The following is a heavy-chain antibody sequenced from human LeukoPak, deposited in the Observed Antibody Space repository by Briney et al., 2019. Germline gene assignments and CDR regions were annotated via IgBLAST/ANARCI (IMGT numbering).Heavy chain of an antibody. CDR1: GFTFSTYT. D-gene: IGHD3-3*01. CDR2: VSGGGGST. Sequence: GGSLRLSCAASGFTFSTYTMYWVRQAPGKGLEWVSAVSGGGGSTYYADSVKGRFTISRDNAKNSLYLQMNSLRAEDTAVYYCATYFGRGYHPAVSHYFDYWGQGTLVTVSS. CDR3: ATYFGRGYHPAVSHYFDY. V-gene: IGHV3-21*01. J-gene: IGHJ4*02.